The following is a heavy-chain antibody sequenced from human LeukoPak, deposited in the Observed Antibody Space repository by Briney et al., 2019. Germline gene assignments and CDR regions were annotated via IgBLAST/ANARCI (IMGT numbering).Heavy chain of an antibody. D-gene: IGHD6-19*01. CDR3: ARLVGTASYYFDY. Sequence: SETLSLTCTVSGGSISSSSYYWAWIRQPPGKGLEWIGSIYYSGSTYHNPPLKSRVTIPVETSKNQFSLKLSSVTAADTAVYYCARLVGTASYYFDYWGQGTLVTVSS. V-gene: IGHV4-39*01. CDR1: GGSISSSSYY. CDR2: IYYSGST. J-gene: IGHJ4*02.